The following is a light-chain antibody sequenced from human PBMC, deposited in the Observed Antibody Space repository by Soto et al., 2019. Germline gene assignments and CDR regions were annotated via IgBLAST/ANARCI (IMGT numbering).Light chain of an antibody. CDR2: AAS. CDR1: QGISNY. V-gene: IGKV1-27*01. J-gene: IGKJ1*01. Sequence: TPLTICLASLSAAVCTKVTIPCRASQGISNYLAWYQQKPGKVPKLLIYAASTLQSGVPSRFSGSGSGTDFTLTISSLQPEDFTTYYCLQDYYYPQKFAQGSNVDIK. CDR3: LQDYYYPQK.